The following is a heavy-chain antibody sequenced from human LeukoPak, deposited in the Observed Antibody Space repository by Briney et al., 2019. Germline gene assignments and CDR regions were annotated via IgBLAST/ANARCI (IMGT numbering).Heavy chain of an antibody. J-gene: IGHJ4*02. V-gene: IGHV3-74*01. CDR3: VRGASGGHYVIDY. CDR1: GLTFSSHW. D-gene: IGHD1-26*01. CDR2: ISPDGRST. Sequence: PGGSLRLSCAASGLTFSSHWMHWVRQAPGKGLVWVSRISPDGRSTNYADFVKGRFTVSRDNAMDTVYLQMNSLRTEDTAVYYCVRGASGGHYVIDYWGQGTLVTVSS.